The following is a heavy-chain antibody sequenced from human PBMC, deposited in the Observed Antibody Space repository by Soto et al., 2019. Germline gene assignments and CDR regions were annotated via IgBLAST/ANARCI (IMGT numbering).Heavy chain of an antibody. D-gene: IGHD3-22*01. CDR2: IGGSGRTT. CDR3: AKSRYSDSSGDFYDY. V-gene: IGHV3-23*01. Sequence: EVQLLESGGGLVQPGGSLSLSCAASAFTFNNYAMSWVRQAPGKGLEWVSGIGGSGRTTYYADSVKGRYTISRDNSNNTLFLQMNSLRAEDTAVYYCAKSRYSDSSGDFYDYWGQGTLVTVSS. J-gene: IGHJ4*02. CDR1: AFTFNNYA.